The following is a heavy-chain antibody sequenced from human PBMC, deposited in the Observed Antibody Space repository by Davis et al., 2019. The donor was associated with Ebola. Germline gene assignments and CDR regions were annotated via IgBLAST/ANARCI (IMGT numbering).Heavy chain of an antibody. Sequence: ASVKVSCKASGYTFTSYYMHWVRQAPGQGLEWMGIINPSGGSTSYAQKFQGRVTMTRDTSTSTVYMELSSLRSEDTAVYYCARPLYDFWSGYPEASAFDIWGQGTMVTVSS. CDR2: INPSGGST. D-gene: IGHD3-3*01. V-gene: IGHV1-46*01. CDR1: GYTFTSYY. J-gene: IGHJ3*02. CDR3: ARPLYDFWSGYPEASAFDI.